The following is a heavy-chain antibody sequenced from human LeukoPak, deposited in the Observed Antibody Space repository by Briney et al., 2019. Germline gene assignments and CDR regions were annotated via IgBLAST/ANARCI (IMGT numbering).Heavy chain of an antibody. CDR3: ARDKHSSGLIDY. CDR1: GFTFSSYS. V-gene: IGHV3-21*01. CDR2: ISSSSSYI. Sequence: PGGSLRLFCAASGFTFSSYSMNWVRQAAGKGLEWVSSISSSSSYIYYADSVKGRFTISRDNAKNSLYLQMNSLRAEDTAVYYCARDKHSSGLIDYWGQGTLVTVSS. J-gene: IGHJ4*02. D-gene: IGHD6-19*01.